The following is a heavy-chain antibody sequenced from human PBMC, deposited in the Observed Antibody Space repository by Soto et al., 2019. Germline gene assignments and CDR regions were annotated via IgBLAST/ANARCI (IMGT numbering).Heavy chain of an antibody. V-gene: IGHV3-53*01. CDR1: GFTVSSNY. J-gene: IGHJ6*02. D-gene: IGHD3-10*01. Sequence: EVQLVESGGGLIQPGGSLRLSCAASGFTVSSNYMSWVRQAPGKGLEWVSVIYSGGSTYYADSVKGRFTISRDTSKNTRYLQMNSRRAEDTAVYYGARVHYGSGSYDLYDYYGMDVWGQGTTVTVSS. CDR3: ARVHYGSGSYDLYDYYGMDV. CDR2: IYSGGST.